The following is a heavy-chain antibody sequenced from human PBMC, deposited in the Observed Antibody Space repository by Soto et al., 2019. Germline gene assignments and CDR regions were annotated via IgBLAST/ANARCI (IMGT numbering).Heavy chain of an antibody. D-gene: IGHD6-19*01. J-gene: IGHJ3*02. CDR2: ISAYNGNT. CDR1: GYTFTSYG. CDR3: ARDRSSGWLAGQDAFDI. V-gene: IGHV1-18*04. Sequence: QVQLVQSGAEVKKPGASVKVSCKASGYTFTSYGISWVRQAPGQGLEWMGWISAYNGNTNYAQKLQGRVTMTTDTSTSTAYKELRSLRSDDTAVYYCARDRSSGWLAGQDAFDIWGQGTMVTVSS.